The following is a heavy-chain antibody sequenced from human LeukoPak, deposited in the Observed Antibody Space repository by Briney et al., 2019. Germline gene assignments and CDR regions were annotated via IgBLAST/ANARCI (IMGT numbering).Heavy chain of an antibody. Sequence: GASVKVSCKASGYTFTGYYMHWVRQAPGQGLEWMGRINPNSGGTNYAQKFQGRVTMTRDTSISTAYMELSRLRSDDTAVHYCARAYTIFGVVIEYFQHWGQGTLVTVSS. CDR2: INPNSGGT. V-gene: IGHV1-2*06. D-gene: IGHD3-3*01. CDR1: GYTFTGYY. CDR3: ARAYTIFGVVIEYFQH. J-gene: IGHJ1*01.